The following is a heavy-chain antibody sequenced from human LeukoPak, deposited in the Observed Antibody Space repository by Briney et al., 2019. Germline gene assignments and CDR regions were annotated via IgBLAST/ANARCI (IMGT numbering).Heavy chain of an antibody. Sequence: ASVKVSCKASGDTFTSYYMHWVRQAPGQGLGWMGIINPSGGATSYAQKFQGRVTMTRDTSTSTVYMELSSLRSEDTAVYYCARGLGIWGYFDYWGQGTLVTVSS. CDR2: INPSGGAT. D-gene: IGHD7-27*01. CDR3: ARGLGIWGYFDY. J-gene: IGHJ4*02. CDR1: GDTFTSYY. V-gene: IGHV1-46*01.